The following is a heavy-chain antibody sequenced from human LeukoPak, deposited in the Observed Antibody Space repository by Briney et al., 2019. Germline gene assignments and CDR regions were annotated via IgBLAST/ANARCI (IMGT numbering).Heavy chain of an antibody. CDR2: IYLGDSDT. V-gene: IGHV5-51*01. CDR1: GYSFANYW. J-gene: IGHJ3*02. CDR3: ARTFIALSGRGGRGFDI. D-gene: IGHD6-19*01. Sequence: HGESLKISCQGSGYSFANYWIGWVRQMPGKGLEWMGIIYLGDSDTRYSPSFQGQVTISADKSISTAYLQWSSLKASDTAMYYCARTFIALSGRGGRGFDIWGQGTMVTVSS.